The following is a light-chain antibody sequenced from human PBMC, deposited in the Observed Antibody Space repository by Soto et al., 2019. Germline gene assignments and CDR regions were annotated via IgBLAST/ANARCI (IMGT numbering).Light chain of an antibody. Sequence: EIVLTQSPGTLSLSPGERATLSCRASQTVGSTYLAWYQQKPGQVPSLLISGASSRATGVPDRFSGSGSGTDFTLIISRLAPEDSAVYYCQQYGAPTWTFGKGTKVETK. V-gene: IGKV3-20*01. J-gene: IGKJ1*01. CDR2: GAS. CDR1: QTVGSTY. CDR3: QQYGAPTWT.